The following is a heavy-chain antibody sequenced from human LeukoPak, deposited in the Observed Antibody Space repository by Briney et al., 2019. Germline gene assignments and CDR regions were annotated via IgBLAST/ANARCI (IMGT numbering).Heavy chain of an antibody. CDR1: GFTFSSYA. CDR3: AKHGSGSSITGY. V-gene: IGHV3-23*01. J-gene: IGHJ4*02. CDR2: ISGSGGST. Sequence: GGSLRLSCAASGFTFSSYAMSWVRQAPGKGLEWVSAISGSGGSTYYADSVKGRFTISRDNSKNTLYLQMNSLRAEDTAVYHCAKHGSGSSITGYWGQGTLVTVSS. D-gene: IGHD6-6*01.